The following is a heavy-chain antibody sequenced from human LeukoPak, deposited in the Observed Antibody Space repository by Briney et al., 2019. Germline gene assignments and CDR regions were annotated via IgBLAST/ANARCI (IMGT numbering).Heavy chain of an antibody. CDR1: GFTFSNYW. V-gene: IGHV4-39*01. J-gene: IGHJ5*02. CDR2: IYYSGST. D-gene: IGHD3-10*01. Sequence: GSLRLSCAASGFTFSNYWMSWVRQAPGKGLEWIGSIYYSGSTYYNPSLKSRVTISVDTSKNQFSLKLSSVTAADTAVYYCARHGITMVRGVSHNWFDPWGQGTLVTVSS. CDR3: ARHGITMVRGVSHNWFDP.